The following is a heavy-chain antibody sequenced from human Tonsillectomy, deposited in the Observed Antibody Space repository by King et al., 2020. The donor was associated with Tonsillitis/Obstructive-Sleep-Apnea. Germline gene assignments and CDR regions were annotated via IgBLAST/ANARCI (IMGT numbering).Heavy chain of an antibody. CDR3: ARESMGWELTPGAFDI. CDR2: TRNKANSYTT. V-gene: IGHV3-72*01. J-gene: IGHJ3*02. Sequence: VQLVESGGGLVQPGGSLRLSCAASGFTFSDHYMDWVRQAPGKGLEWVGRTRNKANSYTTEYAASVKGRFTISRDDSKNSLYLQMNSLKTEDTAVYYCARESMGWELTPGAFDIWGQGTMVTVSS. CDR1: GFTFSDHY. D-gene: IGHD1-26*01.